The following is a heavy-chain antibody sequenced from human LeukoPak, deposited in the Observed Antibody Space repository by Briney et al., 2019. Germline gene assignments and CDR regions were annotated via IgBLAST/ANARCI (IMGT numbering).Heavy chain of an antibody. D-gene: IGHD1-1*01. J-gene: IGHJ4*02. V-gene: IGHV3-48*01. Sequence: GGSRRLSCTASGFPFIEYSMTWVRQVPGKGLEWIAYIGIDSGNTKYADSVRGRFTISADKTKNSLYLQMNSLRADDTAVYYCARDHNYAFDNWGQGTLVSVAS. CDR2: IGIDSGNT. CDR1: GFPFIEYS. CDR3: ARDHNYAFDN.